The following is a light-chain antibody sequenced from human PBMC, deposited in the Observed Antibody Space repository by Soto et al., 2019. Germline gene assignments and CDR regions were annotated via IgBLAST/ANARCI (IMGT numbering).Light chain of an antibody. CDR1: SSNIGAGYD. Sequence: QSVLTQPPSVSGAPGQRVTISCTGSSSNIGAGYDVHWYQQLPGTAPKLLIYGNINRPSGVPDRFSGSKSGTSASLAITGLQAEDEADYYRQSYDSSLSGSGVFGGGTKLTVL. CDR2: GNI. V-gene: IGLV1-40*01. J-gene: IGLJ3*02. CDR3: QSYDSSLSGSGV.